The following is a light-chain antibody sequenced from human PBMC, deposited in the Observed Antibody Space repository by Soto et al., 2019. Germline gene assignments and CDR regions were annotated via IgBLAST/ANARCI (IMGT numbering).Light chain of an antibody. V-gene: IGKV3D-15*01. Sequence: EIVMTQSPATVSVSPLESVTPSFMASLGISINLAWYQQRPGQAPRLLIYGASNRATGIPARFSGSGSGTDFTLTISSLEPEDFAVYYCQQYKNWPRTFGQGTKVDIK. CDR2: GAS. CDR3: QQYKNWPRT. J-gene: IGKJ1*01. CDR1: LGISIN.